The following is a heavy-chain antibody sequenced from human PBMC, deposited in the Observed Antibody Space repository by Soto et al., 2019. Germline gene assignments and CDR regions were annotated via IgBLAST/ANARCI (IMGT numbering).Heavy chain of an antibody. CDR2: INHSGST. V-gene: IGHV4-34*01. CDR3: ASSDPLYGGGWCCSCCLDC. CDR1: GGSCSGYY. Sequence: PSETLSLTCAVYGGSCSGYYWSWIREPPGKGLEWIGEINHSGSTNYNPSLKSRVTISVDTSKNQFSLKLSSVTAADTAVYYCASSDPLYGGGWCCSCCLDCWGQGTRVTVSS. D-gene: IGHD6-19*01. J-gene: IGHJ6*02.